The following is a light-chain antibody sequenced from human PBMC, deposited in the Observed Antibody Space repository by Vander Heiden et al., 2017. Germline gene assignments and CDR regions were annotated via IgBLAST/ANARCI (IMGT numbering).Light chain of an antibody. V-gene: IGKV2-28*01. J-gene: IGKJ3*01. Sequence: DIVIPQSPLPLPVTPGEPPSISCRSSQRLRHSNGYNLVDWYLQKPGQPPQLLIYLGSKRASGAPDRFSGSGGGTDFTLKSSREEAEDVGVYYCMQDRQTLTFGHGTKVDIK. CDR2: LGS. CDR1: QRLRHSNGYNL. CDR3: MQDRQTLT.